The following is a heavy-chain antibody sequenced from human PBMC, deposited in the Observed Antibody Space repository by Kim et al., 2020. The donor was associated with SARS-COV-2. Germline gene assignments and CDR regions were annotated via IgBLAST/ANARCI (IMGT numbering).Heavy chain of an antibody. J-gene: IGHJ4*02. CDR1: GYTFTSYG. CDR3: ARDLNIVVVPAAIRSDY. Sequence: ASVKVSCKASGYTFTSYGISWVRQAPGQGLEWMGWISAYNGNTNYAQKLQGRVTMTTDTSTSTAYMELRSLRSDDTAVYYCARDLNIVVVPAAIRSDYWGQGTLVTVSS. V-gene: IGHV1-18*04. CDR2: ISAYNGNT. D-gene: IGHD2-2*01.